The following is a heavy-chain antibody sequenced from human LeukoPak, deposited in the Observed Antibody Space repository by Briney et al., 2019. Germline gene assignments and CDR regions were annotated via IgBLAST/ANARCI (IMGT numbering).Heavy chain of an antibody. CDR2: INHSGST. D-gene: IGHD3-10*01. J-gene: IGHJ5*02. CDR3: ARRGTMVRGVMPRNWFDP. Sequence: SETLSLTCAVYGGSFSGYYWSWIRQPPGKGLEWIGEINHSGSTNYNPSLKSRVTISVDTSKNQFSLKLSSVTAADTAVYYCARRGTMVRGVMPRNWFDPWGQGTLVTVSS. CDR1: GGSFSGYY. V-gene: IGHV4-34*01.